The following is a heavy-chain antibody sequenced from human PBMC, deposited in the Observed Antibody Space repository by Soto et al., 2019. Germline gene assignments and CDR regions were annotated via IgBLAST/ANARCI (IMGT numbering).Heavy chain of an antibody. CDR1: GYTFTDYD. Sequence: ASVKVSCKASGYTFTDYDINWVRQAPGQGLEWMGWMNPNTGNTRYAHRFQGRLVMTRDTSISTAFMELSSLRSEDTALYYCARGKFVTLTDFWGQGTLVTVSS. D-gene: IGHD3-16*02. CDR2: MNPNTGNT. V-gene: IGHV1-8*01. J-gene: IGHJ4*02. CDR3: ARGKFVTLTDF.